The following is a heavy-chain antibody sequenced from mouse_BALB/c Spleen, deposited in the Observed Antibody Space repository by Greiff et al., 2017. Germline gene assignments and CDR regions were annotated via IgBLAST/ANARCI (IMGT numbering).Heavy chain of an antibody. CDR1: GFSLTSYG. D-gene: IGHD2-10*02. Sequence: VQGVESGPGLVQPSQSLSITCTVSGFSLTSYGVHWVRQSPGKGLEWLGVIWSGGSTDYNAAFISRLSISKDNSKSQVFFKMNSLQANDTAIYYCARKGKYGNYFAYWGQGTLVTVSA. CDR2: IWSGGST. J-gene: IGHJ3*01. V-gene: IGHV2-2*02. CDR3: ARKGKYGNYFAY.